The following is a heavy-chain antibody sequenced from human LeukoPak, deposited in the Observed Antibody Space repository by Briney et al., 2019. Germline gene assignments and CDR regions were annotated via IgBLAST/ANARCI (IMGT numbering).Heavy chain of an antibody. J-gene: IGHJ5*02. V-gene: IGHV3-23*01. Sequence: GGSLRLSCAASGFTFSSYGMSWVRQAPGKGLEWVSAISGSGGSTYYADSVKDRFTISRDNSKNTLYLQMNSLRAEDTAVYYCAKLEEYYGSGSPPWFDPWGQGTLVTVSS. D-gene: IGHD3-10*01. CDR3: AKLEEYYGSGSPPWFDP. CDR1: GFTFSSYG. CDR2: ISGSGGST.